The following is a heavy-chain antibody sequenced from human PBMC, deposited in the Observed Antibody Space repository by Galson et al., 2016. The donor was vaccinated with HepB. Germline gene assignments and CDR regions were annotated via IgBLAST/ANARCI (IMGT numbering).Heavy chain of an antibody. CDR1: GGSISSDGYY. J-gene: IGHJ4*02. CDR3: ARAVIYDSLTGYKGYDH. CDR2: IYYSGSA. Sequence: TLSLTCTVSGGSISSDGYYWSWIRQFPGKGLEWIGYIYYSGSAYYNPSLESRVTISVDTSKNQFSLKLSSVIAADTAVYYCARAVIYDSLTGYKGYDHWGQGTLVTVFS. V-gene: IGHV4-31*03. D-gene: IGHD3-9*01.